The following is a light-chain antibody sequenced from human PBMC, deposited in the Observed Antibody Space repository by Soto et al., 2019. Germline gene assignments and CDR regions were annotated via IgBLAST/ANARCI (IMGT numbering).Light chain of an antibody. CDR1: SSDVGTYNL. CDR3: SSYVGSGTYVV. V-gene: IGLV2-23*01. CDR2: EGN. J-gene: IGLJ2*01. Sequence: QSVLTQPASVSGSPGQSITISCTGTSSDVGTYNLVSWYQQHPGNAPKLMIYEGNKRPSGVSNRISGSKSGNTASLTISGLQAEDEDDYYCSSYVGSGTYVVFGGGTKLTVL.